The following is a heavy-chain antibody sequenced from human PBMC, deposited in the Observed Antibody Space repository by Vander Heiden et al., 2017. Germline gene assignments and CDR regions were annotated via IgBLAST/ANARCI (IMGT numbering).Heavy chain of an antibody. J-gene: IGHJ1*01. Sequence: QVRLVESGGGVVQTGKSLTLSCVASGFTFRDYGMHWVRQARGQGLEWVGFIWGDGEHDGEDEKYGDSVKGRFSVSRDNSKNTVSLHMSRLRAEDTAVYFCATELAPSSMGQYLQHWGQGTLVSVS. D-gene: IGHD1-1*01. CDR3: ATELAPSSMGQYLQH. CDR1: GFTFRDYG. CDR2: IWGDGEHDGEDE. V-gene: IGHV3-33*03.